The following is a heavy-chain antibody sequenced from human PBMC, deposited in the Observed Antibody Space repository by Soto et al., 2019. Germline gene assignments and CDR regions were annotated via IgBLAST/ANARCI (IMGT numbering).Heavy chain of an antibody. CDR2: IVPIYRTA. CDR3: VRDSGAKLSSS. J-gene: IGHJ4*02. Sequence: QVQLVQSGAEVKKPGSSVKVSCKASGGTISSYRINWVRQAPGQGLEWVGGIVPIYRTADYAQKFQGRVTITADESARTSYMELRSLKSQDTAVYYCVRDSGAKLSSSWGQGTLVTVSS. D-gene: IGHD6-13*01. V-gene: IGHV1-69*01. CDR1: GGTISSYR.